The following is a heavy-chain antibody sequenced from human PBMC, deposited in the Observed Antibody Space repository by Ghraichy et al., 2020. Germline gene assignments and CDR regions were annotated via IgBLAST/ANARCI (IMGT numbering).Heavy chain of an antibody. V-gene: IGHV4-34*01. CDR3: ARGPELEYDSSGSYYGMDV. CDR1: GGSFSGYY. J-gene: IGHJ6*02. Sequence: SETLSLTCAVYGGSFSGYYWSWIRQPPGKGLEWIGEINHSGSTNYNPSLKSRVTISVDTSKNQFSLKLSSVTAADTAVYYCARGPELEYDSSGSYYGMDVWGQGTTVTVSS. CDR2: INHSGST. D-gene: IGHD3-22*01.